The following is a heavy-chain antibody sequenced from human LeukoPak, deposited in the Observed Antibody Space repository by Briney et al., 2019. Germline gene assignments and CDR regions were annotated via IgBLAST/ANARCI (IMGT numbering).Heavy chain of an antibody. V-gene: IGHV1-3*02. J-gene: IGHJ4*02. CDR3: AKGHCSSTSCYLDY. Sequence: ASVKVSCKASGYTFTSYAMHWVRQAPGQRLEWMGWSNAGNGNTKYSQEFQGRVTITRDTSASTAYMELSSLRAEDTAVYYCAKGHCSSTSCYLDYWGQGTLVTVSS. D-gene: IGHD2-2*01. CDR2: SNAGNGNT. CDR1: GYTFTSYA.